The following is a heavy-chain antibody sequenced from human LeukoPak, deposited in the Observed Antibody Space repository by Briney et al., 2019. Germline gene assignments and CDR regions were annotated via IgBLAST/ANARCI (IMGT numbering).Heavy chain of an antibody. J-gene: IGHJ4*02. CDR2: INPNSSGT. V-gene: IGHV1-2*02. Sequence: ASVKVSCKASGYTFTGNYLHWVRQAPGQGLEWMGWINPNSSGTNYAQKFQGRVAMTRDTSISTAYMELSRLRSDDTAVYYCARVDLLTDYYTAFDYWGQGTLVTVSS. D-gene: IGHD3-9*01. CDR3: ARVDLLTDYYTAFDY. CDR1: GYTFTGNY.